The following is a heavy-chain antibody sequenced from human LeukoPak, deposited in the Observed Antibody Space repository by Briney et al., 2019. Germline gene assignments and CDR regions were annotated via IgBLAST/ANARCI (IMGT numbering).Heavy chain of an antibody. J-gene: IGHJ4*02. V-gene: IGHV4-39*02. CDR2: IYYSGST. CDR3: ARDRDSYGYSALGY. CDR1: GGSISSSSYY. D-gene: IGHD5-18*01. Sequence: PSETLSLTCTVSGGSISSSSYYWGWIRQPPGKGLEWIGSIYYSGSTYYNPSLKSRVTISVDTSKNQFSLKLSSVTAADTAVYYCARDRDSYGYSALGYWGQGTLVTVSS.